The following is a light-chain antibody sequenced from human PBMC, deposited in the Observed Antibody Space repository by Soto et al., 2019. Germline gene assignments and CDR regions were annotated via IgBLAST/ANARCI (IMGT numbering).Light chain of an antibody. J-gene: IGLJ1*01. CDR3: GSWDSSLSAYV. V-gene: IGLV1-51*01. CDR1: SSNIGGNS. CDR2: DDN. Sequence: QSVLTQPPSVSATPGQNVTISCSGSSSNIGGNSVSWYQQLPGTAPKLLIYDDNKRPSGIPDRFSGSKSGTSATLGITGFQTGDEADYYCGSWDSSLSAYVFGTGTKVTVL.